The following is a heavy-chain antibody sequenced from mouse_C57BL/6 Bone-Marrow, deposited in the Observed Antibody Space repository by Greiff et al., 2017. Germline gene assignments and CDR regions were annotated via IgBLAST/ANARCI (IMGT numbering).Heavy chain of an antibody. CDR3: ARAQIYHED. V-gene: IGHV1-81*01. J-gene: IGHJ2*01. D-gene: IGHD1-1*01. Sequence: QVQLQQSGAELARPGASVKLSCKASGYTFTSYGISWVKQRTGQGLEWIGEIYPRSGNTYYNEKFKGKAKLTADQSSSTAYMELRSLTSEDAAVYFCARAQIYHEDWGQGTTLTVSS. CDR1: GYTFTSYG. CDR2: IYPRSGNT.